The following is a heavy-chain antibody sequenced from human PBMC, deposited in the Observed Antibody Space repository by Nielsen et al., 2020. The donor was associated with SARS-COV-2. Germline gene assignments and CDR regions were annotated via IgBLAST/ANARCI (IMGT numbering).Heavy chain of an antibody. Sequence: GGSLRLSCAASGFTFSNYWMHWVRHAPGKGLVWLSRINNDGSVTTYADSVKGRFTISRDNAENSLSLQMNSLRAEDTAVYYCARESVTGTDAFDIWGQGTVVTVSS. CDR3: ARESVTGTDAFDI. J-gene: IGHJ3*02. CDR1: GFTFSNYW. D-gene: IGHD6-19*01. CDR2: INNDGSVT. V-gene: IGHV3-74*01.